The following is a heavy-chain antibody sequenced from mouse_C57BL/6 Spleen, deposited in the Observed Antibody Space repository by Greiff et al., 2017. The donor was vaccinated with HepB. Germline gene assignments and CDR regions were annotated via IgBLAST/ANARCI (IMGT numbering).Heavy chain of an antibody. Sequence: DVKVEESGGGLVKPGGSLKLSCAASGFTFSDYGMHWVRQAPEKGLEWVAYISSGSSTIYYADTVKGRFTISRDNAKNTLFLQMTSLRSEDTAMYYCARGLLLYYAMDYWGQGTSVTVSS. D-gene: IGHD2-10*01. CDR2: ISSGSSTI. CDR3: ARGLLLYYAMDY. J-gene: IGHJ4*01. V-gene: IGHV5-17*01. CDR1: GFTFSDYG.